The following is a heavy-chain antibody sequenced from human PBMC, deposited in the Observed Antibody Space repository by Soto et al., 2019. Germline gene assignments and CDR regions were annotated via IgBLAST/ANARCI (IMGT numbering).Heavy chain of an antibody. V-gene: IGHV4-4*07. Sequence: KTSETLSLTCTVSGGSISSYYWSWIRQPAGKGMEWIGRIHTTGGTNYNPSLKSRATMSIDTSNNQFSLKLNSLTAADTAVYYCARALSSAAGLYFDFWGQGTLVTVSS. CDR1: GGSISSYY. D-gene: IGHD6-13*01. CDR2: IHTTGGT. CDR3: ARALSSAAGLYFDF. J-gene: IGHJ4*02.